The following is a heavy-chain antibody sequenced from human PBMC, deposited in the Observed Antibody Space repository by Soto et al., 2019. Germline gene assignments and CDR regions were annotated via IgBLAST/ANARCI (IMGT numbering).Heavy chain of an antibody. D-gene: IGHD5-18*01. Sequence: GGSLRLSCAASGFTFSDYYLSCIRQAPGKGLEWVSYISSSGSTIYYADSVKGRFTISRDNAKNSLYLQMNSLRAEDTAVYYCAREVDTAISSDYWGQGTLVTVSS. J-gene: IGHJ4*02. CDR2: ISSSGSTI. CDR3: AREVDTAISSDY. V-gene: IGHV3-11*01. CDR1: GFTFSDYY.